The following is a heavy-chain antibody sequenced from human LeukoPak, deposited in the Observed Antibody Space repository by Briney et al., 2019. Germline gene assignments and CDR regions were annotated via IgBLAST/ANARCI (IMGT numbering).Heavy chain of an antibody. D-gene: IGHD5-12*01. CDR3: ARDQRGYSGYDYNWLDP. CDR1: GASVSDYY. J-gene: IGHJ5*02. V-gene: IGHV4-59*02. CDR2: IYYSGDT. Sequence: PETLSLTCTVSGASVSDYYWSWVRQPPGKGLEWVGYIYYSGDTNYNPSLKSRVTTSVDTSKNQFSLKLSSVTAADTAVYYCARDQRGYSGYDYNWLDPWGQGTLVTVSS.